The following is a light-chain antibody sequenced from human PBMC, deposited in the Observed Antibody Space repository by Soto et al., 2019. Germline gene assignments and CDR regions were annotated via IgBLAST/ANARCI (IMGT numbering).Light chain of an antibody. CDR3: HHYNNWPHT. Sequence: DIVMPQSPATLSVSPGERATLSCRASQSVASNLAWYQQRPGQAPRLLIYGASTRATGVPVRFSGSGSGTEFTLTISIRQSEDFAVYYCHHYNNWPHTFGGGTKVEIK. CDR2: GAS. CDR1: QSVASN. J-gene: IGKJ4*01. V-gene: IGKV3-15*01.